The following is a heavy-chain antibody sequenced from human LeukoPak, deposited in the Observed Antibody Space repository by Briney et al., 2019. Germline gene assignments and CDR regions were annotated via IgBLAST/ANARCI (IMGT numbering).Heavy chain of an antibody. D-gene: IGHD6-13*01. Sequence: ASVKVSCKASGYTFTSYDINWVRRATGQGLEWMGWMNPNSGNTGYAQKFQGRVTMTRDMATSTVYMELSSLRSEDTAVYYCASTTGGSSWSWFDPWGQGTLVTVSS. CDR2: MNPNSGNT. J-gene: IGHJ5*02. CDR1: GYTFTSYD. V-gene: IGHV1-8*02. CDR3: ASTTGGSSWSWFDP.